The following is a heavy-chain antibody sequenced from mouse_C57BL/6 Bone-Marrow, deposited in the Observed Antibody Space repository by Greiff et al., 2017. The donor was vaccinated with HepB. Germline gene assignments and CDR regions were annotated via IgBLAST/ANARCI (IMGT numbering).Heavy chain of an antibody. V-gene: IGHV14-4*01. CDR1: GFNIKDDY. CDR2: IDPENGDT. D-gene: IGHD2-4*01. J-gene: IGHJ3*01. CDR3: TTGGDYDWFAY. Sequence: VQLQQSGAELVRPGASVKLSCPASGFNIKDDYMHWVKQRPEQGLEWIGWIDPENGDTEYASKFHGKATITADTSSNTAYLQLSSLTSEDTAVYYCTTGGDYDWFAYWGQGTLVTVSA.